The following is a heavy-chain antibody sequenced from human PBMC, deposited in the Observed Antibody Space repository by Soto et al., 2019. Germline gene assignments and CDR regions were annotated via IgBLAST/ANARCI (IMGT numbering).Heavy chain of an antibody. CDR1: GFTFSNAW. Sequence: GGSLRLSCAASGFTFSNAWMNWVRQAPGKGLEWVGRIKSKTDGGTTDYAAPVKGRFTISRDDSKNTLYLQMNSLKTEDTAVYYCTTGSVRSSDGEVDYWGQGTLVTVSS. V-gene: IGHV3-15*07. J-gene: IGHJ4*02. CDR2: IKSKTDGGTT. CDR3: TTGSVRSSDGEVDY. D-gene: IGHD2-2*01.